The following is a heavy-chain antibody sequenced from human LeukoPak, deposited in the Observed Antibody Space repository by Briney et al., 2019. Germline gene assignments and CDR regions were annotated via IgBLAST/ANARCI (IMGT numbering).Heavy chain of an antibody. D-gene: IGHD1-26*01. CDR1: GGSFSGYY. CDR3: ARNSVGALDY. V-gene: IGHV4-59*10. Sequence: SETLSLTCAVYGGSFSGYYWSWIRQPAGKGLEWIGRIYTSGGTNYNPSLKSRVTMSVDTSKNQFSLKLSSVTAADTAVYYCARNSVGALDYWGQGTLVTVSS. CDR2: IYTSGGT. J-gene: IGHJ4*02.